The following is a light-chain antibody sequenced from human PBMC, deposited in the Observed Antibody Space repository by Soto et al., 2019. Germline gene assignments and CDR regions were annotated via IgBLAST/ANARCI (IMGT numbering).Light chain of an antibody. V-gene: IGLV1-40*01. Sequence: QPALTQLPSVYGAPGQRVTISCTGSSSNIGAGYDVHWYQQLPGTAPKLLIYGNSNRPSGVPDRFSGSKSGTSASLAITGLQAEDEADYYCQSYDSSLSGYVFGTGTKVTVL. CDR3: QSYDSSLSGYV. J-gene: IGLJ1*01. CDR2: GNS. CDR1: SSNIGAGYD.